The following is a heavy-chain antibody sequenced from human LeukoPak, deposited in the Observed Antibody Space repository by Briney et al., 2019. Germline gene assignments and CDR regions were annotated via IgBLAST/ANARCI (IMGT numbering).Heavy chain of an antibody. CDR3: ARDLTPIVGATYFDY. J-gene: IGHJ4*02. CDR1: GGSISSGGYY. CDR2: IYYSGST. Sequence: SETLSLTCAVSGGSISSGGYYWSWIRQPPGKGLEWIGYIYYSGSTNYNPSLKSRVTISVDTSKNQFSLKLSSVTAADTAVYYCARDLTPIVGATYFDYWGQGTLVTVSS. D-gene: IGHD1-26*01. V-gene: IGHV4-61*08.